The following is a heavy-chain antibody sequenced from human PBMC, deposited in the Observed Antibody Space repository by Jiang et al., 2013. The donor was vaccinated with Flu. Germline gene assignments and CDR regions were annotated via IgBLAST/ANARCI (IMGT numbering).Heavy chain of an antibody. CDR3: ARQAMVRGATAGWFDP. J-gene: IGHJ5*02. CDR2: IYPGDSDT. V-gene: IGHV5-51*01. D-gene: IGHD3-10*01. Sequence: SCKGSGYSFTSYWIGWVRQMPGKGLEWMGIIYPGDSDTRYSPSFQGQVTISADKSISTAYLQWSSLKASDTAMYYCARQAMVRGATAGWFDPWGQGTLVTVSS. CDR1: GYSFTSYW.